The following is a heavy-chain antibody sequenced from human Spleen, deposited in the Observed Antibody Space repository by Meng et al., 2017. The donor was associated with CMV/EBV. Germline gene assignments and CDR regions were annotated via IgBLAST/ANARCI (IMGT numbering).Heavy chain of an antibody. D-gene: IGHD3-22*01. CDR3: ARVGDSSGYNPYYYYGMDV. V-gene: IGHV3-53*03. Sequence: GGSLRLSCAASGFTVSSNYMSWVRQAPGKGLEWVSVIYSGGSTYYADSGKGRFTISRDNAKNSLYLQMNSLRAEDTAVYYCARVGDSSGYNPYYYYGMDVWGQGTTVTVSS. J-gene: IGHJ6*02. CDR1: GFTVSSNY. CDR2: IYSGGST.